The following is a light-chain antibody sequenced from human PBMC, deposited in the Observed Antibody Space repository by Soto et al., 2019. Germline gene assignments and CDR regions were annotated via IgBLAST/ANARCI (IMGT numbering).Light chain of an antibody. CDR3: TSHTSDSTYV. CDR1: SSDVGSYNY. CDR2: DVS. Sequence: QSALTQPASVSGSPGQSITISCTGTSSDVGSYNYVSWYQQHPGKVPKLMIYDVSNRPSGVSNRFSGSKSGNTASLTISGLQAEDEADYYCTSHTSDSTYVFGTGTKLTVL. J-gene: IGLJ1*01. V-gene: IGLV2-14*01.